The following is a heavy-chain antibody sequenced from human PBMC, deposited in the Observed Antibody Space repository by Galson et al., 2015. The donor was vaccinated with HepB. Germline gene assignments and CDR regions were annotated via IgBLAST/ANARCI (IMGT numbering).Heavy chain of an antibody. V-gene: IGHV3-21*01. Sequence: SLRLSCAASGLTFSSYSMNWVRQAPGKGLEWVSSIRSSSSYIYYADSVKGRFTISRDNAKNSLYLQMNSLRAEDTAVYYCARDYPDSSGWYKAFADYWGQGTLVTVSS. CDR1: GLTFSSYS. CDR2: IRSSSSYI. J-gene: IGHJ4*02. CDR3: ARDYPDSSGWYKAFADY. D-gene: IGHD6-19*01.